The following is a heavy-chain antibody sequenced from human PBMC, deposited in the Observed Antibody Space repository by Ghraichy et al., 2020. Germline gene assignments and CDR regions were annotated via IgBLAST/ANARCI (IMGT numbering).Heavy chain of an antibody. CDR2: ISGAGDRI. CDR3: ARDTGWLHRS. CDR1: GFTFSSYA. V-gene: IGHV3-23*01. J-gene: IGHJ4*02. D-gene: IGHD5-24*01. Sequence: GESLNISCAASGFTFSSYAMSWVRHSPGKGPEWVSAISGAGDRIYYVDSVKGRFTISRDKSKDTLYLQMNSLRVDDTAVYFCARDTGWLHRSWGQGTLVTVSS.